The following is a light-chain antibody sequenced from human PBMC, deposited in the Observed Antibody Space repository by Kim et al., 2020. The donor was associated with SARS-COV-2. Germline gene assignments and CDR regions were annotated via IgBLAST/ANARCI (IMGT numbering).Light chain of an antibody. V-gene: IGKV1-39*01. J-gene: IGKJ4*01. CDR3: QQNYSTPLT. CDR2: AAS. Sequence: DIQMTQSPSSLSASVGDRVTITCRASQSISSYLNWYQQKPGKAPKLLIYAASSLQSGVPSRFSGSGSGTDFTLTISSLQPEDFATYYCQQNYSTPLTFGGETKLDI. CDR1: QSISSY.